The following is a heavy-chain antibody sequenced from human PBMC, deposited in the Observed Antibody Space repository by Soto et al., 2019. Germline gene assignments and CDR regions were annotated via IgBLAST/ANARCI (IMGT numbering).Heavy chain of an antibody. CDR2: IYHSGNT. CDR3: ARVAAAGTYFDY. D-gene: IGHD6-13*01. V-gene: IGHV4-4*02. Sequence: TSETLSLTCTVSGGSISSSNWWSWVRQPPGKGLEWIGEIYHSGNTNYNPSLKSRVTISVDKSKNQFSLKLSSVTAADTAVYYCARVAAAGTYFDYWGQGTLVTVS. CDR1: GGSISSSNW. J-gene: IGHJ4*02.